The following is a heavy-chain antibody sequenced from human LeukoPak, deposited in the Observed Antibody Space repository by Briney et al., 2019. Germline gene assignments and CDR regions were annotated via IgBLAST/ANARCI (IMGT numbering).Heavy chain of an antibody. Sequence: GGSLRLSCAASGFSFSDYCMSWIRQAPGKGLEWVSYISGSSSYTDYADSVKGRFTIPRDNAKNSLYLQMNSLRVEDTAVYYCARTLVAAPGSKGGPWGQGTLVTVSS. D-gene: IGHD6-13*01. CDR1: GFSFSDYC. CDR2: ISGSSSYT. CDR3: ARTLVAAPGSKGGP. V-gene: IGHV3-11*03. J-gene: IGHJ5*02.